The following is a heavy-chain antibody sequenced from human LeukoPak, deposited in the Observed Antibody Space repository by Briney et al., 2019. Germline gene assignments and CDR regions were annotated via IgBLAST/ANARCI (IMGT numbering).Heavy chain of an antibody. V-gene: IGHV3-74*01. CDR1: GFTFVSYW. D-gene: IGHD5-18*01. CDR3: ARDAPGNTALDY. CDR2: INGYGSST. J-gene: IGHJ4*02. Sequence: GGSLRLSCAASGFTFVSYWMHWVRQAPGKGLVWVSRINGYGSSTDFADSVKGRFTTSRDNAKNTLYLQMNSLRAEDTAVYYCARDAPGNTALDYWGQGTLVTVSS.